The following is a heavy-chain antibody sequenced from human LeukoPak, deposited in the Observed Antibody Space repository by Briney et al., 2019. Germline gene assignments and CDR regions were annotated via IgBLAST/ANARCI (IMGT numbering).Heavy chain of an antibody. CDR1: GFTFSSYS. CDR2: ISSSSRYI. V-gene: IGHV3-21*01. Sequence: GGSLRLSCAASGFTFSSYSINWVRQAPGKGLEWVSSISSSSRYIYYADSVKGRFTISRDNAKNSLYLQMNSLRAEDTALYYCARLATTPTFDYWGQGTLVTVSS. D-gene: IGHD5-24*01. CDR3: ARLATTPTFDY. J-gene: IGHJ4*02.